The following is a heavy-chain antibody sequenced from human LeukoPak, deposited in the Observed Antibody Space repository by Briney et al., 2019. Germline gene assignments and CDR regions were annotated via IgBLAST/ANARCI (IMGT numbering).Heavy chain of an antibody. CDR2: INPNSGGT. CDR3: ARELYSSGWFKGNFDY. CDR1: RYTFTGYY. Sequence: ASVKVSCKASRYTFTGYYMHWVRQAPGQGLEWMGWINPNSGGTNYAQKFQGRVTMTRDTSISTAYMELSRLRSDDTAVYYCARELYSSGWFKGNFDYWGQGTLVTVSS. J-gene: IGHJ4*02. D-gene: IGHD6-19*01. V-gene: IGHV1-2*02.